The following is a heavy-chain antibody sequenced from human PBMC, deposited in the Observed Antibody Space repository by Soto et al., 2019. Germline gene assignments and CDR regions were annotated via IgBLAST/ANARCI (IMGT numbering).Heavy chain of an antibody. D-gene: IGHD6-19*01. CDR3: ARGIWQWHPASLY. CDR1: GFTFSSYW. V-gene: IGHV3-7*05. CDR2: IKSDGSEI. Sequence: EVQLVESGGALVQPGGSLRLSCAASGFTFSSYWMTWVHQAPGKGLEWVAIIKSDGSEIYYVDSVKGRFTISRDNAKNSLYLQMNSLRIEDTAIYYCARGIWQWHPASLYWGQGTLVTVSS. J-gene: IGHJ4*02.